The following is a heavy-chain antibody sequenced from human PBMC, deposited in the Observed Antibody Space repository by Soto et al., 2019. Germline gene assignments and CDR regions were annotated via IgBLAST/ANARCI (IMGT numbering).Heavy chain of an antibody. CDR2: IYPGDSDT. D-gene: IGHD4-17*01. J-gene: IGHJ1*01. CDR3: ARNPYPPFNFGYGDL. Sequence: XESLKLSWKSSGYGFSNFWIGLVLHMPGKGLEWLAMIYPGDSDTRYSPSFQGQVTISADTTTTTAYLQWSSLRASDTAIYYCARNPYPPFNFGYGDLWGKGTLVTVS. V-gene: IGHV5-51*01. CDR1: GYGFSNFW.